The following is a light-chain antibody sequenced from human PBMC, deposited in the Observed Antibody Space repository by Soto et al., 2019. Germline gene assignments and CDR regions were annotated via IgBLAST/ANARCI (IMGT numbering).Light chain of an antibody. CDR2: GAS. Sequence: EILMTQSPVTLSVSPGERVTLSCRASQSVGRDVAWYQQEPGQAPRLLIYGASVRATGIPARFSGNGAGTEFALTITSLQSEDFGVYYCQQYNTWPRTFGQGTKV. CDR3: QQYNTWPRT. J-gene: IGKJ1*01. V-gene: IGKV3-15*01. CDR1: QSVGRD.